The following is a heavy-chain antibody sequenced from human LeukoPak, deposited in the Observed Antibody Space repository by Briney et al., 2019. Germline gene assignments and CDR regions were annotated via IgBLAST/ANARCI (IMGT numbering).Heavy chain of an antibody. CDR1: GGSISSSSYY. V-gene: IGHV4-39*01. CDR2: IYYSGST. J-gene: IGHJ4*02. CDR3: ARHGSRVAGYYFDY. D-gene: IGHD6-19*01. Sequence: SETLSLTCTVSGGSISSSSYYWGWIRQPPGKGLEWIGSIYYSGSTYYNPSLKSRVTISVDTSKNQFSLKLSSVTAADTAVYYCARHGSRVAGYYFDYWGQGTLVTVSS.